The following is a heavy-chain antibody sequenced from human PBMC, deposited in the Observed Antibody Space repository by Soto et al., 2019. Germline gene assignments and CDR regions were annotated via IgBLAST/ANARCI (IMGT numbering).Heavy chain of an antibody. J-gene: IGHJ6*02. V-gene: IGHV3-7*05. CDR1: GFTFRTYW. CDR3: ARDGSTSWYSYDYHGMDV. D-gene: IGHD5-18*01. CDR2: INLDGSEK. Sequence: EVQLVESGGGLVQPGWSLRLSCAASGFTFRTYWLSWVRQVPGKGLEWVANINLDGSEKNYVDSVKGRFTISRDNARNSLYLQLSSLRAEYTALYYCARDGSTSWYSYDYHGMDVWGQGTTVTVSS.